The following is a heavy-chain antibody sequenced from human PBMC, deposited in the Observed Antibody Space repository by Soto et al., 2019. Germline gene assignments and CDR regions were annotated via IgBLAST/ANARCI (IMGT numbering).Heavy chain of an antibody. CDR1: GYDFSSYW. Sequence: GESLKISCKGSGYDFSSYWIAWVRQMPGKGLEWMGIIYPGDSESRHSPSFQGQVTISADKSISTAYLQWSSLKASDTAMYYCARRSTYLDGMDVWGQGTTVTVSS. CDR2: IYPGDSES. CDR3: ARRSTYLDGMDV. D-gene: IGHD2-2*01. V-gene: IGHV5-51*01. J-gene: IGHJ6*02.